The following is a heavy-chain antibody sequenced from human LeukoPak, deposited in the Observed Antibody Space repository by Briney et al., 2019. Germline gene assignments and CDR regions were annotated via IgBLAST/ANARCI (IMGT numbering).Heavy chain of an antibody. CDR2: MNPNSGNT. CDR1: GYTFTSYD. J-gene: IGHJ4*02. D-gene: IGHD3-22*01. CDR3: DRCLRESSGYSYRGEAFFGD. V-gene: IGHV1-8*01. Sequence: ASVKVSCKASGYTFTSYDINWVRQATGQGLEWMGWMNPNSGNTGYAQKFPGRVTMTRNTSLSTAYMELSSLRSEDAAEYDCDRCLRESSGYSYRGEAFFGDWGQGALVTVA.